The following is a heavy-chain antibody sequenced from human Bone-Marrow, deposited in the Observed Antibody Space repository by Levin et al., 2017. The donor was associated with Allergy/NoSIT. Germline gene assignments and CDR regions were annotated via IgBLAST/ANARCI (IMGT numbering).Heavy chain of an antibody. D-gene: IGHD6-25*01. Sequence: SVKVSCKASGGTFSSYSISWVRQAPGQGLEWMGGIIPIFGTAHYAQKFQGRVTITADKSTSTAYMELSSLRSEDTAVYYCARTSLMRTKAAHHPTAAFDIWGQGTMVTVSS. CDR1: GGTFSSYS. CDR3: ARTSLMRTKAAHHPTAAFDI. J-gene: IGHJ3*02. V-gene: IGHV1-69*06. CDR2: IIPIFGTA.